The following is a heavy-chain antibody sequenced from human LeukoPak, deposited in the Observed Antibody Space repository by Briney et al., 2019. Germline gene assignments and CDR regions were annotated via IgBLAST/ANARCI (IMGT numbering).Heavy chain of an antibody. V-gene: IGHV4-59*08. J-gene: IGHJ4*02. D-gene: IGHD3-10*01. CDR1: GGSLSSYY. Sequence: PSETLSLTCTVSGGSLSSYYWRWIRQPPGKGLEWIGYIYYSGSTNYNPSLKSRVTISADTSKNQFSLKMSSVTAADTAVYYCARQVTMVRRVGNIDYCSQGTLVTVSS. CDR3: ARQVTMVRRVGNIDY. CDR2: IYYSGST.